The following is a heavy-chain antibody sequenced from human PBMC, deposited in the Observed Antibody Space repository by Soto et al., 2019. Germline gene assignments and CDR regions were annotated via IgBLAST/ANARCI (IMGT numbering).Heavy chain of an antibody. D-gene: IGHD2-2*01. CDR3: ARDSTNYYYGMDV. CDR1: GFTFSSYA. V-gene: IGHV3-30-3*01. CDR2: ISYDGSNK. Sequence: GSLRLSCAASGFTFSSYAMHWVRQAPGKGLEWVAVISYDGSNKYYADSVKGRFTISRDNSKNTLYLQMNSLRAEDTAVYYCARDSTNYYYGMDVWGQGTTVTVSS. J-gene: IGHJ6*02.